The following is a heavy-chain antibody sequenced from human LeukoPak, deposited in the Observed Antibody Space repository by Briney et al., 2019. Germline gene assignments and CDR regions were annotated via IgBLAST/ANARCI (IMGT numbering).Heavy chain of an antibody. J-gene: IGHJ4*02. V-gene: IGHV3-30*04. CDR1: GITFSSYA. CDR3: ARVMGRYCSSNSCYVDH. CDR2: ISYDGSNK. Sequence: GGSLRLSCAASGITFSSYAMHRVRQAPGKGLEWVAVISYDGSNKYYADSVKGRFTISRDNSKNTLYLQMNSLRAEDTAVYYCARVMGRYCSSNSCYVDHWGQGTLVTVSS. D-gene: IGHD2-2*01.